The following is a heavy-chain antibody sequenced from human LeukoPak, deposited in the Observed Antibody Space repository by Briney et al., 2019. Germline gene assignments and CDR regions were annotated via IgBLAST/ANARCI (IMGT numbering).Heavy chain of an antibody. CDR3: ARVAVAAREYFDY. D-gene: IGHD6-19*01. CDR2: IYYSGST. Sequence: SETLSLTCTVSGASISSYYWSWIRQSPGKGLEWIGYIYYSGSTNYNPSLKSRVTISVDRSKNQFSLKLSSVTAADTAVYYCARVAVAAREYFDYWGQGTLVTVSS. CDR1: GASISSYY. V-gene: IGHV4-59*01. J-gene: IGHJ4*02.